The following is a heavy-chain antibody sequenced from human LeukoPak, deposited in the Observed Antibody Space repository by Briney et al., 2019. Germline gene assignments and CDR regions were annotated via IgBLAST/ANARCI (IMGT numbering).Heavy chain of an antibody. CDR1: GYSFTSYW. J-gene: IGHJ6*03. CDR3: ARHGKIHDFWSGYDMDV. Sequence: GESLKISCKGSGYSFTSYWIGWVRQMPGKGLEWMGIIYPGDSDTRYSPSFQGQVTISADKSISTAYLQWSSLKASDTAMYYCARHGKIHDFWSGYDMDVWGKGTTVTVSS. V-gene: IGHV5-51*01. CDR2: IYPGDSDT. D-gene: IGHD3-3*01.